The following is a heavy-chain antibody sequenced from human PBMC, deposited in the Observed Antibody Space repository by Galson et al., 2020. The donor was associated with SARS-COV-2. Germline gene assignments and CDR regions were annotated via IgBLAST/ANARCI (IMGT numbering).Heavy chain of an antibody. CDR2: LTGRAEST. V-gene: IGHV3-23*01. J-gene: IGHJ4*02. Sequence: GESLKISCAASGFTFSDYAMNWVRQAPGKGLAWVSGLTGRAESTYYADSVRGRFTISRDNSKNTLYLQMNSLRAEDTAVYYCARTWINLWLGPFDSWGQGTLVTVSS. D-gene: IGHD5-18*01. CDR1: GFTFSDYA. CDR3: ARTWINLWLGPFDS.